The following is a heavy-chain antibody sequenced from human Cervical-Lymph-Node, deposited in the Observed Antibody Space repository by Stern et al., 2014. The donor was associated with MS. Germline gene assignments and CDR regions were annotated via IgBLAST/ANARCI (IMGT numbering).Heavy chain of an antibody. D-gene: IGHD6-6*01. CDR3: ARIKQSVPAGYFDY. CDR1: GGSVNSGSSY. V-gene: IGHV4-61*01. J-gene: IGHJ4*02. Sequence: QVQLVQSGPGLVKPSETLSLTCTVSGGSVNSGSSYWSWIRQPPGQGFVWIGYIYYSGTTSYNPSLTSRVTILIDTSKTQFSLKVSSVTAADTAVYYCARIKQSVPAGYFDYWGPGTLVSVSS. CDR2: IYYSGTT.